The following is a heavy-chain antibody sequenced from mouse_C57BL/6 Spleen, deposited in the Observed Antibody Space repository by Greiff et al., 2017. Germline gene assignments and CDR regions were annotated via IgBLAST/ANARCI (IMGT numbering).Heavy chain of an antibody. CDR2: ISYDGSN. CDR1: GYSITSGYY. Sequence: EESGPGLVKPSQSLSLTCSVTGYSITSGYYWNWIRQFPGNKLEWMGYISYDGSNNYNPSLKNRISITRDTSKNQFFLKLNSVTTEDTATYYCARHYDGYSLDYWGQGTTLTVSS. D-gene: IGHD2-3*01. V-gene: IGHV3-6*01. J-gene: IGHJ2*01. CDR3: ARHYDGYSLDY.